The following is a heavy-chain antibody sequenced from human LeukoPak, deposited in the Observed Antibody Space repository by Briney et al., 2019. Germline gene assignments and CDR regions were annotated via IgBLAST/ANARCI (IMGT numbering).Heavy chain of an antibody. CDR3: ARSEVYDILTGYPY. V-gene: IGHV4-59*12. CDR1: GGSISSYY. D-gene: IGHD3-9*01. J-gene: IGHJ4*02. CDR2: IYYSGST. Sequence: PSKTLSLTCTVSGGSISSYYWSWIRQPPGKGLEWIGYIYYSGSTNYNPSLKSRVTISVDTSKNQFSLKLSSVTAADTAVYYCARSEVYDILTGYPYWGQGTLVTVSS.